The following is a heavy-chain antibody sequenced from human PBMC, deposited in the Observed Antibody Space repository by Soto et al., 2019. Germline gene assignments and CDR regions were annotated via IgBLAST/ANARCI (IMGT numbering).Heavy chain of an antibody. CDR1: GGTFSSYA. CDR2: IIPIFGTA. V-gene: IGHV1-69*01. Sequence: QVQLVQSGAEVKKPGSSVKVSCKASGGTFSSYAISWVRQAPGQGLEWMGGIIPIFGTANYAQKFQGRVTITADESTSTAYMERSSLRSEDTAVYYCAREMDPYSPRNWFDPWGQGTLVTVSS. D-gene: IGHD2-21*01. CDR3: AREMDPYSPRNWFDP. J-gene: IGHJ5*02.